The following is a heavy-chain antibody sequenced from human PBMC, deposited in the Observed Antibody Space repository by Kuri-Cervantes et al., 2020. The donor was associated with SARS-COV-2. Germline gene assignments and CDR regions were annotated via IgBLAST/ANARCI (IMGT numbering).Heavy chain of an antibody. Sequence: SETLSLTCAVYGGSFSGYYWSWIRQPPGKGLEWIGEINHSGSTNYNPSLKSRVTISVDTSKNQFSLKLSSVTAADTAVYYCAREGIAAAGTSIYYYMDVWGKGTTVTDSS. V-gene: IGHV4-34*01. J-gene: IGHJ6*03. CDR2: INHSGST. D-gene: IGHD6-13*01. CDR1: GGSFSGYY. CDR3: AREGIAAAGTSIYYYMDV.